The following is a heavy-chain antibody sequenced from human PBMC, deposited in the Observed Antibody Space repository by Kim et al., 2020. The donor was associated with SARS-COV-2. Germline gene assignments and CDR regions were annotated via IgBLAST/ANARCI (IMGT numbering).Heavy chain of an antibody. J-gene: IGHJ4*02. D-gene: IGHD3-10*01. V-gene: IGHV1-18*01. CDR1: GYTFSNYG. Sequence: ASVKVSCKASGYTFSNYGISWVRQAPGQGLEWMGWISGYNGNTNYAQKFQGRVTMTTDTSTSTAYMERRSLRSDDTSVYYCARDVPGSERLLRIGALVSHFVFDYWGQGSLVTVSS. CDR3: ARDVPGSERLLRIGALVSHFVFDY. CDR2: ISGYNGNT.